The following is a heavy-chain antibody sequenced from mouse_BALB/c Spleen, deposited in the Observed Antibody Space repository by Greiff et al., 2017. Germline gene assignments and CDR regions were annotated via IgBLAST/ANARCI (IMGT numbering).Heavy chain of an antibody. V-gene: IGHV5-17*02. J-gene: IGHJ4*01. D-gene: IGHD3-3*01. CDR3: AREGWDEGGGYAMDY. CDR2: ISSGSSTI. CDR1: GFTFSSFG. Sequence: EVKLEESGGGLVQPGGSRKLSCAASGFTFSSFGMHWVRQAPEKGLEWVAYISSGSSTIYYADTVKGRFTISRDNPKNTLFLQMTSLRSEDTAMYYCAREGWDEGGGYAMDYWGQGTSVTVSS.